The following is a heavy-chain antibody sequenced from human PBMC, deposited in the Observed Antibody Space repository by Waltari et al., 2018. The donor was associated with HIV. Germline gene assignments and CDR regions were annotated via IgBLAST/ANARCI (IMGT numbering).Heavy chain of an antibody. Sequence: QVHLVQSGAELRKPGASVTVSCKASGYNFTNYGITWVRQAPGQGLEWMGWISGYNGDTKYAQKVRGRVTMTTDTSTSTAYLEMGSLRFDDTVVYYCARDHYYGSSGYYSDYWGQGTLVTVSS. CDR1: GYNFTNYG. J-gene: IGHJ4*02. D-gene: IGHD3-22*01. V-gene: IGHV1-18*01. CDR2: ISGYNGDT. CDR3: ARDHYYGSSGYYSDY.